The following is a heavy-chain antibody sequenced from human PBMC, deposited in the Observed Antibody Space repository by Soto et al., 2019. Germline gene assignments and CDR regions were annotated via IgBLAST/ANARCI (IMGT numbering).Heavy chain of an antibody. D-gene: IGHD6-13*01. Sequence: GESLKISCQGSGYRFTNYWIAWVRQMPGKGLEWMGIIYPGDSDTRYSPSFQGQVTFSVDKSISTAYLQWNSLKASDSAIYYCARVGAGSSAWYFDFWGQGTLVTVSS. CDR3: ARVGAGSSAWYFDF. J-gene: IGHJ4*02. V-gene: IGHV5-51*01. CDR2: IYPGDSDT. CDR1: GYRFTNYW.